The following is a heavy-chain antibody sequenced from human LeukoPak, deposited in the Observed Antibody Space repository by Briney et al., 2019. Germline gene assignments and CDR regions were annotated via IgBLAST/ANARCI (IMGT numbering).Heavy chain of an antibody. J-gene: IGHJ4*02. D-gene: IGHD2-15*01. CDR1: GYTFTTYG. CDR3: AISVVAATLYAYFDY. Sequence: ASVKVSCKASGYTFTTYGISWVRQAPGQGLDWMGWISAYNGNTNYAQNLQGRVTMTTDTSTSTAYMELRSLRSDDTAVYYCAISVVAATLYAYFDYWGQGTLVTVSS. V-gene: IGHV1-18*01. CDR2: ISAYNGNT.